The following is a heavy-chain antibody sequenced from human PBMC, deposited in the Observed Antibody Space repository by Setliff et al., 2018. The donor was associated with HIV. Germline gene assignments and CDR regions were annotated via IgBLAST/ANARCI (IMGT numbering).Heavy chain of an antibody. D-gene: IGHD6-6*01. J-gene: IGHJ2*01. CDR3: ARDRAARPHPRYFDL. V-gene: IGHV1-69*10. CDR1: GGTFTNYI. Sequence: SVKVSCKASGGTFTNYIFSWVRQAPGQGLEWMGGIIPISDIRHYAQQFRGRLTVTADISTTTAYMEVSSLGSDDTAIYYCARDRAARPHPRYFDLWGRGTLVTVSS. CDR2: IIPISDIR.